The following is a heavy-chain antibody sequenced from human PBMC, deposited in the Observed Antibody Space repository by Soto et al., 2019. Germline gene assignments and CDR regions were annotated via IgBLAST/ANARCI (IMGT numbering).Heavy chain of an antibody. CDR1: GGTFSSYA. CDR3: AIDSLGYCTNGVCSYWYFDL. J-gene: IGHJ2*01. V-gene: IGHV1-69*01. D-gene: IGHD2-8*01. Sequence: QVQLVQSGAEVKKPGSSVKVSCKASGGTFSSYAISWVRQAPGQGLEWMGGIIPICGTANYAQKFQGRVTITADESTSTAYMELSSLRSEDTAVYYCAIDSLGYCTNGVCSYWYFDLWGRGTLVTVSS. CDR2: IIPICGTA.